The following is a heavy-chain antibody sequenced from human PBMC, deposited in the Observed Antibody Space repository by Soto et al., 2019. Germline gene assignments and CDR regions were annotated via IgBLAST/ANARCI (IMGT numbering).Heavy chain of an antibody. Sequence: GGSLRLSCAASGFTFSSYAMSWVRQAPGKGLEWVSAISGSGGSTYYADSVKGRFTISRDNSKNTLYLQMNSLRAEDTAVYYYAKGGVIAASVANYYYYGMDVWGQGTTVTVSS. J-gene: IGHJ6*02. V-gene: IGHV3-23*01. CDR1: GFTFSSYA. D-gene: IGHD6-13*01. CDR2: ISGSGGST. CDR3: AKGGVIAASVANYYYYGMDV.